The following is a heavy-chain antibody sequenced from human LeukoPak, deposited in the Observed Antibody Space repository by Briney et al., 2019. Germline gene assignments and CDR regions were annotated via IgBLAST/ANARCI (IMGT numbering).Heavy chain of an antibody. Sequence: PSETLSLTCTVSGGSISSSSYYWGWIRQPPGKGLEWIGSIYYSGSTYYNPSLKSRVTISVDTSKNQFSLKLSSVTAADTAVYYCARGGRSGYCSSSSCSDYYYYYGMDVWGQGTTVTVSS. D-gene: IGHD2-2*01. CDR3: ARGGRSGYCSSSSCSDYYYYYGMDV. CDR2: IYYSGST. J-gene: IGHJ6*02. CDR1: GGSISSSSYY. V-gene: IGHV4-39*07.